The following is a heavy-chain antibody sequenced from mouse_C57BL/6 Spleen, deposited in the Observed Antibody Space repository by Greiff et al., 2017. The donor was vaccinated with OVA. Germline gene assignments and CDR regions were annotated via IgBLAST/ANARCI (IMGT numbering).Heavy chain of an antibody. V-gene: IGHV1-9*01. CDR3: ARLGAYYSNSYYAMDY. CDR1: GYTFTGYW. CDR2: ILPGSGST. D-gene: IGHD2-5*01. J-gene: IGHJ4*01. Sequence: VQLQQSGAELMKPGASVKLSCKATGYTFTGYWIEWVKQRPGHGLEWIGEILPGSGSTNYNEKFKGKATFTADTSSNTAYMQLSSLTTEDSAIYYCARLGAYYSNSYYAMDYWGQGTSVTVSS.